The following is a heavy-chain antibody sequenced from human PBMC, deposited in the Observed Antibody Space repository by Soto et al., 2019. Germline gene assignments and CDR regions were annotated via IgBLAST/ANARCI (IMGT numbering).Heavy chain of an antibody. V-gene: IGHV4-59*01. CDR1: DGSIGDYE. J-gene: IGHJ1*01. D-gene: IGHD3-22*01. Sequence: TVVDGSIGDYECRRLRKKTGKGLEWIGYIDYTGTTNYNPSLKSRVTISLETSKNQFSLKLSSVTAADTAVYYCARSVGHYDSSGYYEYFQHWGHGTLVTVSS. CDR3: ARSVGHYDSSGYYEYFQH. CDR2: IDYTGTT.